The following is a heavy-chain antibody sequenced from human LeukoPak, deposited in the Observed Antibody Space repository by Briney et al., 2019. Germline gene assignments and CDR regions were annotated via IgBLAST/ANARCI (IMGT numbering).Heavy chain of an antibody. V-gene: IGHV4-61*01. CDR2: IYYSGST. Sequence: SQTLSLTCPVSGGSISSGSYYWSWIRQPPGKGLEWIGYIYYSGSTNYNPSLKSRVTISVDTSKNQFSLKLSSVTAADTAVYYCARLYDYVWGNYRPRAGMDPWGQGALVTVSS. CDR3: ARLYDYVWGNYRPRAGMDP. J-gene: IGHJ5*02. CDR1: GGSISSGSYY. D-gene: IGHD3-16*02.